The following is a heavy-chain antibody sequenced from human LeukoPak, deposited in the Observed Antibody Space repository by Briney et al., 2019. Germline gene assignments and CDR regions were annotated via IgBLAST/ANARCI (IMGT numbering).Heavy chain of an antibody. D-gene: IGHD3-10*01. CDR1: GGSSSGYY. J-gene: IGHJ5*02. V-gene: IGHV4-34*01. Sequence: SETLSLTCVLYGGSSSGYYWSWIRQPPGKGLEWIGEINHSGSTNYNPSFKSRVTISVDTSKNQFSLKLSSVTAADTAVYYCARRGPPRTLLRGVKGGWFDPWGQGTLVTVSS. CDR2: INHSGST. CDR3: ARRGPPRTLLRGVKGGWFDP.